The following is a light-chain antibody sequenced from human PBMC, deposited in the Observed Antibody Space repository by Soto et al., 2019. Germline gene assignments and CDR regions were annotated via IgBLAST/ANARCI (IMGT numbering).Light chain of an antibody. V-gene: IGLV2-14*01. CDR1: SSDVGGYNY. CDR2: EVS. J-gene: IGLJ1*01. Sequence: QSVLTQPASVSGSPGQSIAISCTGTSSDVGGYNYVSWYQQHPGKAPKLMIHEVSNRPSGISDRISGSKSGNTASLTISGLQADDEADYYCSSHTSYSTRVFGTGTKVTVL. CDR3: SSHTSYSTRV.